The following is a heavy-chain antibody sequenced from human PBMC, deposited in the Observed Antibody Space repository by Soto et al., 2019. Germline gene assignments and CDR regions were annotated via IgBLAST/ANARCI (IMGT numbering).Heavy chain of an antibody. D-gene: IGHD6-13*01. Sequence: QVQLVQSGAEVKKPGASVKVSCKASGYTFTSYAISWVRQAPGQGLEWMGWISAYNGNPNFPQKLQGRVTMTTDTSTSRAYLELRSLLSDDTVLYYCARDCIAADGGRNDYWGQGTLVTDSS. CDR1: GYTFTSYA. V-gene: IGHV1-18*01. J-gene: IGHJ4*02. CDR2: ISAYNGNP. CDR3: ARDCIAADGGRNDY.